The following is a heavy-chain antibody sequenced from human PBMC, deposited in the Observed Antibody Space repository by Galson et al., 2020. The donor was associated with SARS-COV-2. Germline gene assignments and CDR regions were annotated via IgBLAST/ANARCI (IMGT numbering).Heavy chain of an antibody. CDR2: MSSSGSSI. CDR3: ARALLDEYIWGSYRYVFDL. D-gene: IGHD3-16*02. J-gene: IGHJ3*01. CDR1: GFTFSDYY. V-gene: IGHV3-11*01. Sequence: GESLKISCEVSGFTFSDYYMSWIRQAPGKGLEWVSHMSSSGSSISYADSVKGRFTISRDNTKSSLYLQMNSLRTEDTAVYYCARALLDEYIWGSYRYVFDLWGQGTMVTVSS.